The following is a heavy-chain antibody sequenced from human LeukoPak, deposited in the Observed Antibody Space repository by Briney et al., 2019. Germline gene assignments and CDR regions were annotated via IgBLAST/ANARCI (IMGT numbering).Heavy chain of an antibody. CDR2: IRYDGSNK. V-gene: IGHV3-30*02. CDR1: GFTFSSYG. J-gene: IGHJ4*02. Sequence: QAGGSLRPSCAASGFTFSSYGMHWVRQAPGKGLEWVAFIRYDGSNKYYADSVKGRFTISRDNANNSVYLQMNNLRAEDTAVYYCAAVIDYWGQGTLVTVSS. CDR3: AAVIDY.